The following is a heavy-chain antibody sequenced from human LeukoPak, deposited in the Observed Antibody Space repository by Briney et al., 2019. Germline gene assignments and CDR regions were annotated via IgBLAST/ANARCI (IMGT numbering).Heavy chain of an antibody. CDR2: IFYSGST. CDR3: ARHLRRPRADTSYYYYYYYMDV. CDR1: SGSISTSNYY. D-gene: IGHD3-22*01. J-gene: IGHJ6*03. Sequence: SETLSLTCTVSSGSISTSNYYWGWVRQPPGKALEWIGNIFYSGSTNYNPSLKSRVTISVDTSKNQFSLKLSSVTAADTAVYYCARHLRRPRADTSYYYYYYYMDVWGKGTTVTISS. V-gene: IGHV4-39*01.